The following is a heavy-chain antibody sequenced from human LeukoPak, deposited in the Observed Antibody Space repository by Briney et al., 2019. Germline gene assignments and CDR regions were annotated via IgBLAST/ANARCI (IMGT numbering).Heavy chain of an antibody. CDR3: AKGYGWEASYYYYYMDV. J-gene: IGHJ6*03. Sequence: GGSLRLSCAASGFTFSSYSMNWVRQAPGKGLQWVSSITTSSSYIYYADSVKGRFTISRDNAKNSLYLQMNSLRAEDTAVYYCAKGYGWEASYYYYYMDVWGKGTTVTVSS. CDR1: GFTFSSYS. V-gene: IGHV3-21*01. CDR2: ITTSSSYI. D-gene: IGHD1-26*01.